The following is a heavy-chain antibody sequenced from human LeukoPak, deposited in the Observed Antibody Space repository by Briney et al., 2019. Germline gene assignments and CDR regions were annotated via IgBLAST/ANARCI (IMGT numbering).Heavy chain of an antibody. CDR1: GDSISSNYW. Sequence: SGTLSLTCAVSGDSISSNYWWNWVRQPPGRGLEWIGEILHSGNSNYNPSLMSRVTISLDKFKNQFSLTLNSVTPEDTAVYYCARDGSYSSSSDLAPPYYFDYWGQGTLVTVSS. V-gene: IGHV4-4*02. D-gene: IGHD6-6*01. J-gene: IGHJ4*02. CDR2: ILHSGNS. CDR3: ARDGSYSSSSDLAPPYYFDY.